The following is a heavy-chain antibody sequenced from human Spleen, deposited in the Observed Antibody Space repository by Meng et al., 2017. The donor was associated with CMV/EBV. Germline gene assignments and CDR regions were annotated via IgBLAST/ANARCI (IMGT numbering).Heavy chain of an antibody. D-gene: IGHD3-3*01. CDR3: ASAVLRFLEWSETFDY. CDR1: GYTFTGYY. CDR2: INPNSGGT. J-gene: IGHJ4*02. Sequence: ASVKVSCKTSGYTFTGYYMHWARQAPGQGLEWMGCINPNSGGTNYAQKFQGRVTMTRDTSISTAYMELSRLRSDDTAVYYCASAVLRFLEWSETFDYWGQGTLVTVSS. V-gene: IGHV1-2*02.